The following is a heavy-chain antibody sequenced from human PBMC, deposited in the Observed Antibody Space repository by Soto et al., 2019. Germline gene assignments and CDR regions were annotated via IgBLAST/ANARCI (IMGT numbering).Heavy chain of an antibody. D-gene: IGHD6-6*01. CDR2: IFSNDEK. CDR1: GCSISNKKMG. V-gene: IGHV2-26*01. Sequence: ASRPNLEHNTDTLTMTGDVAGCSISNKKMGVSCLRQPPAEALEWLAHIFSNDEKSYSTSLKSRLTISKDTSKSQVVLTMTNMDPVDTATYYCARIFYVTAAARPSSSNHWYGNSCG. J-gene: IGHJ5*01. CDR3: ARIFYVTAAARPSSSNHWYGNS.